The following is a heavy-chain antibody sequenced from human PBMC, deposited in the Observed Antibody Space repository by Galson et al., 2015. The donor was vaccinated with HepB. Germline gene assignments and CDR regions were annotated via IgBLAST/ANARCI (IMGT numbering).Heavy chain of an antibody. CDR1: GFTFSSYA. V-gene: IGHV3-30*04. D-gene: IGHD5-18*01. Sequence: SLRLSCAASGFTFSSYAMHWVRQAPGKGLEWVAVISYDGSNKYYADSVKGRFTISRDNAKNSLYLQMNSLRAEDTALYYCAKGAIQLNYYYYGMDVWGQGTTVTVSS. J-gene: IGHJ6*02. CDR2: ISYDGSNK. CDR3: AKGAIQLNYYYYGMDV.